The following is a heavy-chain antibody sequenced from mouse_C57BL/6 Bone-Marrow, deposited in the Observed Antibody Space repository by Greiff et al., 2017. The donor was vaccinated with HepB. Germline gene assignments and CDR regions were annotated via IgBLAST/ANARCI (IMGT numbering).Heavy chain of an antibody. Sequence: VQLQQSGPELVKPGASVKISCKASGYAFSSSWMNWVKQRPGKGLEWIGRIYPGDGDTNYNGKFKGKATLTADKSSSTAYMQLSSLTSEDSAVYFCASLGGAYWGQGTLVTVSA. D-gene: IGHD1-1*02. V-gene: IGHV1-82*01. CDR3: ASLGGAY. J-gene: IGHJ3*01. CDR2: IYPGDGDT. CDR1: GYAFSSSW.